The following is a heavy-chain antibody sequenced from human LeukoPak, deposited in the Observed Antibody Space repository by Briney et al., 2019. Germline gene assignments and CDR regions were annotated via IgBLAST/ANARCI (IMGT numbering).Heavy chain of an antibody. CDR2: VRYDGSIQ. D-gene: IGHD6-19*01. V-gene: IGHV3-30*02. CDR3: GKGSSTSACPDY. Sequence: PGGSLRLSCAASGFNFHSYGMHWVRQAPGKGLDWVAFVRYDGSIQYYADSVKGRFAISGDNSKDTVSLQMNSLRPEDTAVYYCGKGSSTSACPDYWGQGTLVTVSS. J-gene: IGHJ4*02. CDR1: GFNFHSYG.